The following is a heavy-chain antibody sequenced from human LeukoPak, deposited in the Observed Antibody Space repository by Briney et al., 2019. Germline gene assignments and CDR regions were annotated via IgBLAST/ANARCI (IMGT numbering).Heavy chain of an antibody. V-gene: IGHV5-51*01. CDR1: GYNFTSYW. D-gene: IGHD3-10*01. CDR3: ASFHVSGGSYHGLHY. Sequence: LGESLKISCKASGYNFTSYWIGWVRQMPGKGLEGMGIAYPGDSDTRYSPSFQGQVTISADKSITTAYLHWSRLKDSDTAMYYCASFHVSGGSYHGLHYWGQGTLVTVSS. CDR2: AYPGDSDT. J-gene: IGHJ4*02.